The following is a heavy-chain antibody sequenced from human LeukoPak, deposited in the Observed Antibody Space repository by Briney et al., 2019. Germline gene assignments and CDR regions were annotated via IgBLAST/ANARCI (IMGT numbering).Heavy chain of an antibody. CDR3: AKDPHYSSSFYYGMDV. D-gene: IGHD6-13*01. CDR2: ISYDGSNK. J-gene: IGHJ6*02. V-gene: IGHV3-30*18. CDR1: GFTFSSYG. Sequence: GGSLRLSCAASGFTFSSYGMHWVRQAPGKGLEWVAVISYDGSNKYYADSVKGRFTISRDNSKNTLYLQVNSLRAEDTAVYYCAKDPHYSSSFYYGMDVWGQGTTVTVSS.